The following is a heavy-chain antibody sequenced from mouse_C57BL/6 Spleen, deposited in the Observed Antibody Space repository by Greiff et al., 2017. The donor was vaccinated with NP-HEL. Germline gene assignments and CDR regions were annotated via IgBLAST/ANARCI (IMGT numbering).Heavy chain of an antibody. CDR3: ARSHYYGSSYGFAY. CDR2: INPNYGTT. V-gene: IGHV1-39*01. J-gene: IGHJ3*01. D-gene: IGHD1-1*01. CDR1: GYSFTDYN. Sequence: EVQLQESGPELVKPGASVKISCKASGYSFTDYNMNWVKQSNGKSLEWIGVINPNYGTTSYNQKFKGKATLTVDQSSSTAYMQRNSLTSEDSAVYYCARSHYYGSSYGFAYWGQGTLVTVSA.